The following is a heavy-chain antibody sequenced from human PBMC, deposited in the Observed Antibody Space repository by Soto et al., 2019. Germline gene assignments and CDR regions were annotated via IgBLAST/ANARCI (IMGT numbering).Heavy chain of an antibody. V-gene: IGHV4-39*01. CDR3: ARGHTGATAITRLWFDP. CDR1: GGSISSTSYY. J-gene: IGHJ5*02. CDR2: IYYSGNT. Sequence: SETLSLTCAVSGGSISSTSYYWAWIRQPPGKGLEWIGSIYYSGNTYDNPSLKSRVTISMDTSKNQLSLKLSSVTAADTAVYYCARGHTGATAITRLWFDPWGQGTLVTVS. D-gene: IGHD6-25*01.